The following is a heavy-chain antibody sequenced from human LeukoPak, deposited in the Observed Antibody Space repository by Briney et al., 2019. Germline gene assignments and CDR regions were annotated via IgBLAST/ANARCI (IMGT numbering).Heavy chain of an antibody. CDR1: GYTFTSYG. D-gene: IGHD1-1*01. V-gene: IGHV1-18*01. Sequence: GASVKVSCKASGYTFTSYGISWVRQAPGQGLEWMGWISAYNGNTNYAQKLQGRVTMTTDTSTSTAYMELRSLRSDDTAVYYCARDQYNWNDGYYFDYWGQGTLVTVSS. CDR3: ARDQYNWNDGYYFDY. CDR2: ISAYNGNT. J-gene: IGHJ4*02.